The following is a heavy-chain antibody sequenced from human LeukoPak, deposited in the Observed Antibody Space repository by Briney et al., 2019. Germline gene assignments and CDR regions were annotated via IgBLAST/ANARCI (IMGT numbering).Heavy chain of an antibody. V-gene: IGHV1-2*02. J-gene: IGHJ4*02. CDR2: INPNSGGT. D-gene: IGHD2-15*01. CDR1: GYTFIGYN. CDR3: ARLGFCSGGSCYSLGY. Sequence: ASVPVSRKGSGYTFIGYNMHWVRQAPGQGLEWMGWINPNSGGTNYAQKFQGRVTMTRDTSISTAYVELSSLRSDDTAVYYCARLGFCSGGSCYSLGYWGQETVVPVSS.